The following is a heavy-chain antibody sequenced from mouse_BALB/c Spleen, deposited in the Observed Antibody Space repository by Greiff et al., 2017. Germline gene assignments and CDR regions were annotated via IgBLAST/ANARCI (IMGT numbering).Heavy chain of an antibody. V-gene: IGHV1S56*01. Sequence: QVQLQQSGPELVKPGASVRISCKASGYTFTSYYIHWVKQRPGQGLEWIGWIYPGNVNTKYNEKFKGKATLTADNSSSTAYMQLSSLTSEDSAVYFCASGPSYAMDYWGQGTSVTVSS. CDR2: IYPGNVNT. CDR1: GYTFTSYY. J-gene: IGHJ4*01. CDR3: ASGPSYAMDY. D-gene: IGHD3-3*01.